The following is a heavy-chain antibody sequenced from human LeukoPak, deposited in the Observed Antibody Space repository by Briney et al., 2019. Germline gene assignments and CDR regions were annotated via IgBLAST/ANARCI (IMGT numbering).Heavy chain of an antibody. Sequence: PGGSLRLSCAASGFTFSSYAMSWVRQAPGKGLEWVSAISGSGGTTYYADSVKGRFTISRDNSQNTLYLQVNSLRAEDTAVYYCAKDRQRKQPRGFDSWGQGTLVTLSS. CDR2: ISGSGGTT. J-gene: IGHJ4*02. CDR3: AKDRQRKQPRGFDS. D-gene: IGHD1-1*01. CDR1: GFTFSSYA. V-gene: IGHV3-23*01.